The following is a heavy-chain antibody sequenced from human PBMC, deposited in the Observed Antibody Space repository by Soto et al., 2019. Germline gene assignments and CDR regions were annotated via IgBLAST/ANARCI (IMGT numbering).Heavy chain of an antibody. CDR2: IYYSGST. CDR3: ARRQQWLAGYFDY. V-gene: IGHV4-39*01. CDR1: GDSISSSGFY. Sequence: QLQLQESGPGLVQPSETLSLTCAVSGDSISSSGFYWGWIRQPPGKGLEWIGSIYYSGSTYYNPSLRGRVTISVDTSKSQFSLKMRSVTAADTAVYYCARRQQWLAGYFDYWGQGTLVTVSS. J-gene: IGHJ4*02. D-gene: IGHD6-19*01.